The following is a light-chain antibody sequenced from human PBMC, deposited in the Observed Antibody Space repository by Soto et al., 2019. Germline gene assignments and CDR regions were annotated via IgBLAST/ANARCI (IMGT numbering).Light chain of an antibody. CDR3: QQYAYSQFT. CDR2: GAS. CDR1: QSVNSDY. V-gene: IGKV3-20*01. Sequence: EIVLTQSPGTLSLSPGERATLSCRATQSVNSDYLAWYQQRPGQAPRLLMHGASIRATGIPDRFSGSGSGADFTLTISRLEPEDFALYFCQQYAYSQFTFGPGTKVDIK. J-gene: IGKJ3*01.